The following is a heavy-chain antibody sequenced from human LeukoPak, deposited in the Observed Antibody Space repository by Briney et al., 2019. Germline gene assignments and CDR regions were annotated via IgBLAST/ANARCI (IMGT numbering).Heavy chain of an antibody. V-gene: IGHV4-59*11. D-gene: IGHD3-22*01. CDR2: VYYSGTT. CDR1: GGSIGSHY. J-gene: IGHJ3*02. CDR3: ARDYYDSRGEAFDI. Sequence: LETLSLTCTVSGGSIGSHYWSWIRQPPGSGLEWIGYVYYSGTTNYNPSLKSRVTISVDTSKNQFSLKLSSVTAADTTVYYCARDYYDSRGEAFDIWGLGTMVTVSS.